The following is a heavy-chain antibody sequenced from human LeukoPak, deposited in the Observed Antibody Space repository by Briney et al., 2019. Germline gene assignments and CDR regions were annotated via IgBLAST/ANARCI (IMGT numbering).Heavy chain of an antibody. D-gene: IGHD6-19*01. CDR1: GFTFSSYW. V-gene: IGHV3-74*01. CDR3: ARDSGVAVTGNYFDN. CDR2: INSDGSST. Sequence: PGGSLRLSCAASGFTFSSYWMHWVRQAPGKGLVWVSRINSDGSSTSYADSVKGRFTISRDNAKNTLYLQMNSLRGDDTAVYFCARDSGVAVTGNYFDNWGQGTLVTVSS. J-gene: IGHJ4*02.